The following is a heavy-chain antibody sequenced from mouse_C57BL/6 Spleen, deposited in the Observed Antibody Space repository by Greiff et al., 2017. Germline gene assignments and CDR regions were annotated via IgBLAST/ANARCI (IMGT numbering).Heavy chain of an antibody. CDR2: ISDGGSYT. V-gene: IGHV5-4*03. J-gene: IGHJ4*01. Sequence: EVKVEESGGGLVKPGGSLKLSCAASGFTFSSYAMSWVRQTPEKRLEWVATISDGGSYTYYPDNVKGRFTISRDNAKNNLYLQMSHLKSEDTAMYYCARRAYGKDYAMDYWGQGTSVTVSS. CDR1: GFTFSSYA. D-gene: IGHD6-5*01. CDR3: ARRAYGKDYAMDY.